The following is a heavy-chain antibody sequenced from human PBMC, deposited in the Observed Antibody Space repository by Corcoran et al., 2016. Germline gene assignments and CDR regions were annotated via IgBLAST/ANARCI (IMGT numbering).Heavy chain of an antibody. J-gene: IGHJ4*02. CDR3: ARDVVGTSSSDY. Sequence: EVQLVESGGGLVQPGGSLRLSCAVSGFTFTNFWMNWVRQAPGKGLEWVANIKQDGSQKYYVDSVRGRFTISRDNAKNSLYLQMDSLRAEETAVYYCARDVVGTSSSDYWGQGTLVTVSS. D-gene: IGHD2-21*01. V-gene: IGHV3-7*01. CDR2: IKQDGSQK. CDR1: GFTFTNFW.